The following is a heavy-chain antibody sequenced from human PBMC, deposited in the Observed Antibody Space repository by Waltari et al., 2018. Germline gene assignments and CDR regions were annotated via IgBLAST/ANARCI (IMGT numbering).Heavy chain of an antibody. Sequence: QVRLQESGPGLVKSSQTLSLTCSASGDSLTRGSYYWGGIRQAAGKGLEDIARISKTCTTSYNPSLERRVTILIDTSKNEVSLKIASVTAADTAGYYCARLEHLSGRVLWGQGTLVTVSS. CDR3: ARLEHLSGRVL. D-gene: IGHD1-1*01. V-gene: IGHV4-61*02. CDR2: ISKTCTT. CDR1: GDSLTRGSYY. J-gene: IGHJ4*02.